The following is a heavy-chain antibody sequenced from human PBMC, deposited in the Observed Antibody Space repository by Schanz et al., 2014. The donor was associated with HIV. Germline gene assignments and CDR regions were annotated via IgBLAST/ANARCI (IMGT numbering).Heavy chain of an antibody. Sequence: QVQLVQSGAEVKKPGASVKVSCKASGYTFTGYYLHWIRQAPGQGLEGMGWFNPNSGGRIYPQKFEGRVTMTRDTSISTAYMELSSLTSDDTAVYYCAREPNYSGFDCWGQGTLVTVTS. D-gene: IGHD5-12*01. CDR1: GYTFTGYY. CDR2: FNPNSGGR. CDR3: AREPNYSGFDC. J-gene: IGHJ4*02. V-gene: IGHV1-2*02.